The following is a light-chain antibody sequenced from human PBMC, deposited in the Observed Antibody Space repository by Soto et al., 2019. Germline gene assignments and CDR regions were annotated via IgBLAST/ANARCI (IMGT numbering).Light chain of an antibody. CDR1: QSISNR. V-gene: IGKV1-5*03. CDR3: QQYNTSSWT. Sequence: IEMTQFPSTLSASVGDRVTITCRASQSISNRLAWFKQKSGEAPNLLIHKASSLESGVPSRFSGSGSGTEFTLTISSLQPDDFATYYCQQYNTSSWTFGQGTKV. J-gene: IGKJ1*01. CDR2: KAS.